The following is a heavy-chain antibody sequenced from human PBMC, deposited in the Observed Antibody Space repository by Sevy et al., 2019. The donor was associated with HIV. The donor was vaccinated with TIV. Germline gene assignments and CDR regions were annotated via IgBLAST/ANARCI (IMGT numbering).Heavy chain of an antibody. V-gene: IGHV3-23*01. CDR1: GFTFSTYA. J-gene: IGHJ4*02. D-gene: IGHD3-10*01. CDR3: AKDRVSGTYYTGDFDY. Sequence: GGSLRLSCAASGFTFSTYAMTWVRQAPGKGLEWVSVISLSGGATYYVNSVKGRFTISRDNSKNTLYLQMNSLTAEDTAVYYCAKDRVSGTYYTGDFDYWGQGTLVTVSS. CDR2: ISLSGGAT.